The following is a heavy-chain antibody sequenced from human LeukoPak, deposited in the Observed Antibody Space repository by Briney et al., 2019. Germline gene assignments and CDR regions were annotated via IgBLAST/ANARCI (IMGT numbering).Heavy chain of an antibody. J-gene: IGHJ4*02. CDR1: GYTFTSYD. D-gene: IGHD6-19*01. V-gene: IGHV1-8*01. CDR2: MNPNSGNT. Sequence: ASVKVSCKASGYTFTSYDINWVRQATGRGLEWMGWMNPNSGNTGYAQKFQGRVTMTRNTSISTAYMELSSLRSEDTAVYYCARGPRYGYGLSSGWFDYWGKGTLVTVSS. CDR3: ARGPRYGYGLSSGWFDY.